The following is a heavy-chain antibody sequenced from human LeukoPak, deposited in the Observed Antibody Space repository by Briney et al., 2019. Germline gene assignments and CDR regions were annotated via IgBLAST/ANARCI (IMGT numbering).Heavy chain of an antibody. CDR2: IYYSGST. CDR3: ARVALGECSGGSCYSGYYYMDV. Sequence: PSETLSLTCSVSGGSISSSSYAWGWIRPPPGKGLEWVGSIYYSGSTYYNSSLNSRVTISVDTSKNQFSLKLSSATAADTAVYYCARVALGECSGGSCYSGYYYMDVWGKGTTVTVSS. D-gene: IGHD2-15*01. V-gene: IGHV4-39*01. CDR1: GGSISSSSYA. J-gene: IGHJ6*03.